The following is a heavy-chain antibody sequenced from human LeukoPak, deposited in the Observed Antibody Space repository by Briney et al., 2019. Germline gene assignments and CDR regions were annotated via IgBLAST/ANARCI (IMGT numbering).Heavy chain of an antibody. V-gene: IGHV1-2*02. CDR2: INPNSGGT. D-gene: IGHD1-1*01. Sequence: ASVKVSCKASGYTFTGYYMHWVRQAPGQGLEWMGGINPNSGGTNYAQKFQGRVTMTRDTSISTAYMELSRLRSDDTAVYYCARSTRSVGWFDPWGQGTLVTVSS. J-gene: IGHJ5*02. CDR3: ARSTRSVGWFDP. CDR1: GYTFTGYY.